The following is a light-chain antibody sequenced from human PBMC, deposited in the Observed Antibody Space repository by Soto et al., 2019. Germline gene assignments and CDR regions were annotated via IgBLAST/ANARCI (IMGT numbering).Light chain of an antibody. CDR1: QNLVYGSNNDSY. V-gene: IGKV4-1*01. J-gene: IGKJ4*01. CDR2: WAS. CDR3: QQYYNTPLT. Sequence: DIVMTQSPDSLAVSLGERATINCKSSQNLVYGSNNDSYLAWYQQRRGHRPKQLFYWASTRESGVPDRFSGSGSGTDFSLTIRNMHAADVAIYYCQQYYNTPLTFCGGTKVDIK.